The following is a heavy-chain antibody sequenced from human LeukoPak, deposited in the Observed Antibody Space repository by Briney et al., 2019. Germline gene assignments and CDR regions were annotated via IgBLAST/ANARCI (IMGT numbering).Heavy chain of an antibody. J-gene: IGHJ4*02. CDR1: GASITNEGYY. V-gene: IGHV4-31*03. Sequence: SETLSLTCTVSGASITNEGYYWTWIRQHPGEGLEWIGYISHSGNTYYNPSLKSRVTISVDTSKNEFSLGLSSVTAADAAVYLCARYYCGSSRWPGVYYWGQGTLVTVSS. D-gene: IGHD2-2*01. CDR2: ISHSGNT. CDR3: ARYYCGSSRWPGVYY.